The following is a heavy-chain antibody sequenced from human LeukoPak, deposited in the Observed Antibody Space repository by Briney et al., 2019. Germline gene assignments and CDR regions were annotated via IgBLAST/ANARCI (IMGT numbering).Heavy chain of an antibody. V-gene: IGHV4-39*01. CDR1: GGSISSYY. CDR2: IYYSGST. CDR3: ARQMAMTTVFTFDY. Sequence: SETLSLTCTVSGGSISSYYWGWIRQPPGKGLEWIGSIYYSGSTYYNPSLKSRVTISVDTSKNQFSLKLSSVTAADTAVYYRARQMAMTTVFTFDYWGQGTLVTVSS. J-gene: IGHJ4*02. D-gene: IGHD4-17*01.